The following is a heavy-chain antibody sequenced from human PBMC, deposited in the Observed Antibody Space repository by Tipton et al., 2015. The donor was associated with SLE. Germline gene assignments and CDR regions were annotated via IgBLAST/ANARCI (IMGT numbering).Heavy chain of an antibody. J-gene: IGHJ4*02. Sequence: TLSLTCTVSGASISTRYWSWIRQPPGQGLEWIGSIYYSVSTTFNPSLKSRVTISADTSKKEVSLTLNSVTAADTAVYYCAKRAHIVIGRGYFHFWGRGILVTVSS. CDR2: IYYSVST. D-gene: IGHD3-10*01. V-gene: IGHV4-59*08. CDR1: GASISTRY. CDR3: AKRAHIVIGRGYFHF.